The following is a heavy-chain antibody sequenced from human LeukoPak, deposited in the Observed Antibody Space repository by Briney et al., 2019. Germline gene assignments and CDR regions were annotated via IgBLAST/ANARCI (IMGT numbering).Heavy chain of an antibody. CDR3: ARQKCTSTSCLTKNAFDI. V-gene: IGHV4-4*09. D-gene: IGHD2-2*01. CDR1: GSISSYY. Sequence: SETLSLTCTVSGSISSYYWSWIRQPPGKGLEWIGYIYTSESTNYNPSLKSRVTISVDTSKNQFSLDLSSVTAADTAVYYCARQKCTSTSCLTKNAFDIWGQGTMVTVPS. CDR2: IYTSEST. J-gene: IGHJ3*02.